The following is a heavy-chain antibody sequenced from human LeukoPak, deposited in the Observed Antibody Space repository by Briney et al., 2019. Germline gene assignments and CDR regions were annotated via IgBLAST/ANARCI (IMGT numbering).Heavy chain of an antibody. V-gene: IGHV4-34*01. CDR3: ARRASHANWFDP. J-gene: IGHJ5*02. CDR1: GGSFSGYY. CDR2: INHSGST. Sequence: SETLSLTCAVYGGSFSGYYWSWIRQPPGKGLEWIGEINHSGSTNYNPSLKSRVTISVDTSKNQFSLKLSSVTAADTAVYYCARRASHANWFDPWGEGTLVTVSS.